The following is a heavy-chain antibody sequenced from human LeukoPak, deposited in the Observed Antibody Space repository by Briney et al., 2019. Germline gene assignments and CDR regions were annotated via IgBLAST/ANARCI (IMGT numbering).Heavy chain of an antibody. Sequence: SETLSLTCTVSGGSIRSYFWTWIRQPAGKPLEWVGRIYASGNTNYNPSLKSRVTMSVDTSQNQFSLKLASVTAADTAVYYCARWNTSHWYSFFDSWGQGTLVTVSS. D-gene: IGHD1/OR15-1a*01. CDR1: GGSIRSYF. V-gene: IGHV4-4*07. J-gene: IGHJ4*02. CDR3: ARWNTSHWYSFFDS. CDR2: IYASGNT.